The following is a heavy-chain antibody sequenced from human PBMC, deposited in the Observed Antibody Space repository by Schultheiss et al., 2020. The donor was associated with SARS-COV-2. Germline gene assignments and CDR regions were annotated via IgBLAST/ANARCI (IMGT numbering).Heavy chain of an antibody. CDR3: ARDGGSGGSGWYGWFDP. V-gene: IGHV3-11*01. CDR1: GFTFSDYY. CDR2: ISSSGSTI. Sequence: SCAASGFTFSDYYMSWIRQAPGKGLEWVSYISSSGSTIYYADSVKCRFTISRDNAKNSLYLQMNSLRAEDTAVYYCARDGGSGGSGWYGWFDPWGQGTLVTVSS. J-gene: IGHJ5*02. D-gene: IGHD6-19*01.